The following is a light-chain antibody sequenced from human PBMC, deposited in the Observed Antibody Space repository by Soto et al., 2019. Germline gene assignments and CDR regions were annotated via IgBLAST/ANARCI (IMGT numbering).Light chain of an antibody. V-gene: IGLV2-14*01. CDR2: DVS. CDR1: SSDVGGYNY. Sequence: QSALTQPASVSGSPGQSITISCNGTSSDVGGYNYVSWYQQHPGKAPKLMIYDVSNRPSGVSNRFSGSKSGNKASLTISGLQAEDEADYYCSSYTSSSTLVVFGGGTKLTVL. J-gene: IGLJ2*01. CDR3: SSYTSSSTLVV.